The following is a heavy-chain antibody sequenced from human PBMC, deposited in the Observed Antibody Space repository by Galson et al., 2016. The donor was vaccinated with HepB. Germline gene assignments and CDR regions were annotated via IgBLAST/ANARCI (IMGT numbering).Heavy chain of an antibody. Sequence: QSGAEVKKPGESLRISCKGSGYSFTSYWISWVRQMPGKGLEWMGRIDPSDSYTNYSPSFQGHVTISADKSISTAYLQWSSLKASDTAMYYCASGEKYYFYRSGIARGDAFDIWGQGTMVTVSS. J-gene: IGHJ3*02. D-gene: IGHD3-22*01. CDR3: ASGEKYYFYRSGIARGDAFDI. CDR1: GYSFTSYW. CDR2: IDPSDSYT. V-gene: IGHV5-10-1*01.